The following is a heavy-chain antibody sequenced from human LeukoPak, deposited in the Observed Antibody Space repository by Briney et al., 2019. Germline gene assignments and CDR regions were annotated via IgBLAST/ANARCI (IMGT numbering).Heavy chain of an antibody. CDR2: IRGSGGST. CDR1: GFTFSSYG. Sequence: GGTLRLSCAASGFTFSSYGMSWVRQAPGKGLEWVSAIRGSGGSTYYADSVKGRFTISRDNSKNTLYLQMNSLRAEDTAVYYCAKDAGLRLWFGKYDAFDIWGQGTMVTVSS. D-gene: IGHD3-10*01. J-gene: IGHJ3*02. V-gene: IGHV3-23*01. CDR3: AKDAGLRLWFGKYDAFDI.